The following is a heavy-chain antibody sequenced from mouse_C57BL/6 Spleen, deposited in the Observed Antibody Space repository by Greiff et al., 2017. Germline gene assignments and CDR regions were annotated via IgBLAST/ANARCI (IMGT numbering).Heavy chain of an antibody. CDR2: IHPNSGST. CDR1: GYTFTSYW. Sequence: QVQLQQPGAELVKPGASVKLSCKASGYTFTSYWMHWVKQRPGQGLEWIGMIHPNSGSTNYNEKFKSKATLTVDKSSSTAYMEHRSLTSEDAAVYYCTKGDDGDYYAMDYWGQGTSVTVSS. CDR3: TKGDDGDYYAMDY. J-gene: IGHJ4*01. V-gene: IGHV1-64*01. D-gene: IGHD2-12*01.